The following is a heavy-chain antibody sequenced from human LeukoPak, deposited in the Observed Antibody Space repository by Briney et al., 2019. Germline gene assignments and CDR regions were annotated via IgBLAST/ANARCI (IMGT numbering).Heavy chain of an antibody. J-gene: IGHJ3*02. CDR1: GFTFSSYE. CDR3: ARGTYRGEKYYDTTGGPFDI. V-gene: IGHV3-48*03. CDR2: ISSSGSTI. D-gene: IGHD3-22*01. Sequence: PGGSLRLSCAASGFTFSSYEMNWVRQAPGKGLEWVSYISSSGSTIYYADSVKGRFTISRDNAKHSLYLQMNSLRAEDTAVYYCARGTYRGEKYYDTTGGPFDIWGQGTMVTVSS.